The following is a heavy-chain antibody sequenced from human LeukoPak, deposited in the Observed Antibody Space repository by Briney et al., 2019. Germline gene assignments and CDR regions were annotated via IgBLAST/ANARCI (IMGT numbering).Heavy chain of an antibody. Sequence: KGGESLKISCKGSGYSFTSYWIGWVRPMPGKGLEWMGIIYPGDSDTRYSPSFQGQVTISADKSISTAYLQWSSLKASDTAMYYCARVGDSSGYYYNHYWYFDLWGRGTLVTVSS. D-gene: IGHD3-22*01. CDR2: IYPGDSDT. CDR1: GYSFTSYW. J-gene: IGHJ2*01. V-gene: IGHV5-51*01. CDR3: ARVGDSSGYYYNHYWYFDL.